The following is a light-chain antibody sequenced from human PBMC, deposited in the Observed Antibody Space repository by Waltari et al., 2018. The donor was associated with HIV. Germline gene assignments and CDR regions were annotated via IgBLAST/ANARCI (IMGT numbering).Light chain of an antibody. CDR3: SSYSSTSTLNWV. Sequence: QSALTQPASVSGSPGQTISISCTGTRSDVGGYKYVSWYQQTPGKAPKLIIYYVSFRPSGSSCCFSGSKSGYTASLTISGLHVEDDADYYCSSYSSTSTLNWVFGGGTKLTVL. J-gene: IGLJ3*02. V-gene: IGLV2-14*01. CDR2: YVS. CDR1: RSDVGGYKY.